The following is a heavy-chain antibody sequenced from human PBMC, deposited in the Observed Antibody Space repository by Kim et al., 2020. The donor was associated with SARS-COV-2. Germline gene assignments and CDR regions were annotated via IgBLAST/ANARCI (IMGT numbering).Heavy chain of an antibody. V-gene: IGHV4-34*01. Sequence: SETLSLTCAVYGGSFSGYYWSWIRQPPGKGLEWIGEINHSGSTNYNPSLKSRVTISVDTSKNQFSLKLSSVTAADTAVYYCARGGKMATILYWGQGTLVTVSS. D-gene: IGHD5-12*01. CDR1: GGSFSGYY. CDR2: INHSGST. CDR3: ARGGKMATILY. J-gene: IGHJ4*02.